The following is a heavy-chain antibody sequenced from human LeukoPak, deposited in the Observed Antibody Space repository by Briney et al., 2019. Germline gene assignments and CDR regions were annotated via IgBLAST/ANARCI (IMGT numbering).Heavy chain of an antibody. J-gene: IGHJ4*02. D-gene: IGHD2-2*01. Sequence: GGSLRLSCAASGFTSSSYSMNWVRQAPGKGLEWVSSISSSSSYIYYADSVKGRFTISRDNAKNSLYLQMNSLRAEDTAVYYCARSCSSTSCSDYWGQETLVTVSS. CDR1: GFTSSSYS. CDR3: ARSCSSTSCSDY. V-gene: IGHV3-21*01. CDR2: ISSSSSYI.